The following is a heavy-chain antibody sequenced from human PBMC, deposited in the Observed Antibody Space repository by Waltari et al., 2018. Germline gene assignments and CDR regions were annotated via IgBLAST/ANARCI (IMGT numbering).Heavy chain of an antibody. Sequence: EVQLVESGGGLIQPGGSLRLSCAASGFTVSSSHVSWVRQAPGKGLGWVSVLYTSDGTYDADSVRRRLTISRDNAKNTLYLQMNSLRAEDTALYYCAREQRTYYFDYWGQGTLVTVSS. V-gene: IGHV3-53*01. CDR1: GFTVSSSH. CDR3: AREQRTYYFDY. CDR2: LYTSDGT. D-gene: IGHD6-25*01. J-gene: IGHJ4*02.